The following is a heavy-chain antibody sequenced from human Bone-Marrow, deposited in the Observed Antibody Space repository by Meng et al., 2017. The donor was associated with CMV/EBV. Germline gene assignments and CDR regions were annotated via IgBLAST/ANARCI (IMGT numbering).Heavy chain of an antibody. CDR2: INPNSGGT. J-gene: IGHJ5*02. V-gene: IGHV1-2*02. CDR3: ARAPRGSYYSTTKLSNWFDP. D-gene: IGHD1-26*01. Sequence: ASVKVSCKASGYTFTGYYMHWVRQAPGQGLEWMGWINPNSGGTNYAQKFQGRVTMTRDTAISTDYMELSRLRSDDTAVYYCARAPRGSYYSTTKLSNWFDPWGQGTLVTVSS. CDR1: GYTFTGYY.